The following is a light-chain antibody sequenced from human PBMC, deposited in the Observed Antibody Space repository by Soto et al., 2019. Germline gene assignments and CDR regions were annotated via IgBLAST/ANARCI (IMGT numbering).Light chain of an antibody. J-gene: IGKJ5*01. CDR3: QQRSNSPPIT. V-gene: IGKV3-11*01. Sequence: EIVLTQSPATLSLSPGERATLSCRASQSVSTYLAWYQQKPGQTPRLLNYDASNRATGIPARFSGSGSGTDFTLTISSLETEDFAVYYCQQRSNSPPITFGQGTGLEIK. CDR1: QSVSTY. CDR2: DAS.